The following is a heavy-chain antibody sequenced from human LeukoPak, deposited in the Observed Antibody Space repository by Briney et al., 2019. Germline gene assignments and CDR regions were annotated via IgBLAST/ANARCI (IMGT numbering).Heavy chain of an antibody. CDR3: ARGDPVAYYFDY. Sequence: GASVKVSCKASGGTLSSYAISWVRQAPGQGLEWMGRIIPILGIANYAQKFQGRVTITADKSTSTAYMELSSLRSEDTAVYYCARGDPVAYYFDYWGQGTLVTVSS. J-gene: IGHJ4*02. CDR1: GGTLSSYA. D-gene: IGHD2-15*01. CDR2: IIPILGIA. V-gene: IGHV1-69*04.